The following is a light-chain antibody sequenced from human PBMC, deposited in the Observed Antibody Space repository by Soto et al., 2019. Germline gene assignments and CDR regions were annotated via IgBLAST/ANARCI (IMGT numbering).Light chain of an antibody. CDR3: QQYYSIPLT. CDR1: QSVLHSSNKKNY. J-gene: IGKJ3*01. Sequence: DIVMTQSPDSLAVSLGERATINCKSSQSVLHSSNKKNYLAWHQQKPGQPPKVLINWASTRESGVPDRFSGSGSGTDFTLTISRLQAEDVAVYYCQQYYSIPLTFGPGTKVDIK. V-gene: IGKV4-1*01. CDR2: WAS.